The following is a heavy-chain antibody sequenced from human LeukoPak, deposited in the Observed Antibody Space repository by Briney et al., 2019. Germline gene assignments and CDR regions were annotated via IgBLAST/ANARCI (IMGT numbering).Heavy chain of an antibody. D-gene: IGHD3-16*01. Sequence: GASVKVSCKASGGTFSSYAISWVRQAPGQGLEWMGWISAYNGNTNYAQKLQGRVTMTTDTSTSTAYMELRSLRSDDTAVYYCAREMGDWFDPWGQGTLVTVSS. CDR2: ISAYNGNT. V-gene: IGHV1-18*01. CDR1: GGTFSSYA. J-gene: IGHJ5*02. CDR3: AREMGDWFDP.